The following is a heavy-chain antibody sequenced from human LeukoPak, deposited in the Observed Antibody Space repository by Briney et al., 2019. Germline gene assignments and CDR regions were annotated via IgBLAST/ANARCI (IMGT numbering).Heavy chain of an antibody. CDR3: ARGGSGSYFSWLDP. Sequence: PSETLSLTCSVSGYSISSGYYWGWIRQPPGKGLDWIGTIYHSGSTYYNPSLKSRVTISVDMSKNQFSLKLSSVTAADTAVYYCARGGSGSYFSWLDPWGQGTLVTVSS. CDR1: GYSISSGYY. CDR2: IYHSGST. J-gene: IGHJ5*02. V-gene: IGHV4-38-2*02. D-gene: IGHD3-10*01.